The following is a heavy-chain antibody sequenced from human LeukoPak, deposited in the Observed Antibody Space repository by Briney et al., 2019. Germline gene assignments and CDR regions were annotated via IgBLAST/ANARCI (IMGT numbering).Heavy chain of an antibody. Sequence: GGFLRLSCAASGLTVSTNYMTWVRQAPGKGLEWVSIIHSDGSTYYADSVKGRFTISRDNYKNTLYLQMNSLRGEDTAMYYCARDLDYFDSSGSHRRRNYFDYWGQGTLVTVSS. CDR1: GLTVSTNY. V-gene: IGHV3-53*01. CDR3: ARDLDYFDSSGSHRRRNYFDY. D-gene: IGHD3-22*01. J-gene: IGHJ4*02. CDR2: IHSDGST.